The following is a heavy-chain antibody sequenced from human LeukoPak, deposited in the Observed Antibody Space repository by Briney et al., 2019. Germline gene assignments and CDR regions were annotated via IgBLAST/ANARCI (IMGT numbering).Heavy chain of an antibody. CDR1: GFTFSSYS. D-gene: IGHD6-13*01. CDR3: AKGYSSREYYFDY. CDR2: ISSSSSYI. J-gene: IGHJ4*02. Sequence: GGSLRLSCAASGFTFSSYSMNWVRQAPGKGLEWVSSISSSSSYIYYADSVKGRFTISRDNSKNTLYLQMNSLRAEDTAVYYCAKGYSSREYYFDYWGQGTLVTVSS. V-gene: IGHV3-21*04.